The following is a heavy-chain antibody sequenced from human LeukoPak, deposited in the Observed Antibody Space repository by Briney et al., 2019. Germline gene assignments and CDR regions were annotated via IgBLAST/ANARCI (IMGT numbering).Heavy chain of an antibody. Sequence: SVKVSCKASGGTFSSYAISWVRQAPGQGLEWMGGIIPILGTANYAQKFQGRVTITTDESTSTTYMELSSLRSEDTAVYYCARALAARPGYFQHWGQGTLVTVSS. D-gene: IGHD6-6*01. CDR1: GGTFSSYA. V-gene: IGHV1-69*05. CDR3: ARALAARPGYFQH. CDR2: IIPILGTA. J-gene: IGHJ1*01.